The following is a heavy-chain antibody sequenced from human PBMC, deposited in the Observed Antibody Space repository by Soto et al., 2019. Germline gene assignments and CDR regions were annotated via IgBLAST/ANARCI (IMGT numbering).Heavy chain of an antibody. CDR1: GGSVSSTSYY. J-gene: IGHJ4*02. V-gene: IGHV4-61*01. CDR3: ARAWEHLYVEY. Sequence: SETLSLTCTVSGGSVSSTSYYWTWIRQPPGKGMEWIGYIHYSGSTNYNPSLQSRVTISVDTSKKHFSLELTSVTAADTAVYYCARAWEHLYVEYWGKLALVT. D-gene: IGHD1-26*01. CDR2: IHYSGST.